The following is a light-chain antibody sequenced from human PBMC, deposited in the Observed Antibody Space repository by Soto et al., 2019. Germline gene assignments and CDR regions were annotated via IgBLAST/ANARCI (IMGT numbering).Light chain of an antibody. CDR3: QQYGGSSPSYT. Sequence: EIVLTQSPGTLSLSPGERATLSCRASQSITTSFLAWYQQKPGQAPRLLIYRASTRVTGIPDRFSGSGSGTDFTLTISRLEPEYFAVYYCQQYGGSSPSYTFGQGTNVEIK. CDR2: RAS. V-gene: IGKV3-20*01. CDR1: QSITTSF. J-gene: IGKJ2*01.